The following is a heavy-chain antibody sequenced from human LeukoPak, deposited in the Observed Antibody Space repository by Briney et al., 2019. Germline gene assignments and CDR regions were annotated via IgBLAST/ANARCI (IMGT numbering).Heavy chain of an antibody. CDR3: ARSPPRYCSSTSCLNWFDP. CDR1: GYNFATYW. J-gene: IGHJ5*02. CDR2: IYPGDFDT. V-gene: IGHV5-51*01. D-gene: IGHD2-2*01. Sequence: GESLKISCKGSGYNFATYWIGWVRQMPGKGLEWMGIIYPGDFDTRYSPSFQGQVTISADKSISTAYLQWSSLKASDTAMYYCARSPPRYCSSTSCLNWFDPWGQGTLVTVSP.